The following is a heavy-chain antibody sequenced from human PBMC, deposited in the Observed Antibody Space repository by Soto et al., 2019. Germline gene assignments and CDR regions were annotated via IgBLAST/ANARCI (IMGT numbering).Heavy chain of an antibody. CDR2: IYYSGST. D-gene: IGHD4-4*01. CDR3: ARLDYTKSYYYYMDV. Sequence: SETLSLTCTVSGGSISSYYWSWIRQPPGKGLEWIGYIYYSGSTNYNPSLKSRVTISVDTSKNQFSLKLSSVTAADTAVYYCARLDYTKSYYYYMDVWGKGTTVTVSS. CDR1: GGSISSYY. J-gene: IGHJ6*03. V-gene: IGHV4-59*08.